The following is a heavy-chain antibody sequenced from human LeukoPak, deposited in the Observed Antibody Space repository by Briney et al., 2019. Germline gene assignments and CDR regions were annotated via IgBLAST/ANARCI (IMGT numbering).Heavy chain of an antibody. V-gene: IGHV1-18*01. CDR3: ARNSTQYYDILTGNNFDY. CDR1: GYTFTSYG. CDR2: ISAYNGNT. J-gene: IGHJ4*02. Sequence: ASVKVSCKASGYTFTSYGISWVRQAPGQGLEWMGWISAYNGNTNYAQKLQGRVTMTTDTSTNTAYMELSNLRSDDTAVYYCARNSTQYYDILTGNNFDYRGQGTLVTVSS. D-gene: IGHD3-9*01.